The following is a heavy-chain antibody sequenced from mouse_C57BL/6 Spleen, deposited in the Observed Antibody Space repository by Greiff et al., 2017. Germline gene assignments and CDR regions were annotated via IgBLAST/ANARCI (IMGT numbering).Heavy chain of an antibody. CDR2: IYPGDGDT. D-gene: IGHD1-1*01. V-gene: IGHV1-80*01. Sequence: VQLVESGAELVKPGASVKISCKASGYAFSSYWMNWVKQRPGKGLEWIGQIYPGDGDTNYNGKFKGKATLTADKSSSTAYMQLSSLNSEDSAVYFCARRGYGSSYGGFAYWGQGTLVTVSA. J-gene: IGHJ3*01. CDR1: GYAFSSYW. CDR3: ARRGYGSSYGGFAY.